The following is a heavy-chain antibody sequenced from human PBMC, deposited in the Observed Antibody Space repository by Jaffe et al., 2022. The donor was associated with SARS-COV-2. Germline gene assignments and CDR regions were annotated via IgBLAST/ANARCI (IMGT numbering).Heavy chain of an antibody. D-gene: IGHD3-22*01. CDR3: ARDLAQTNYYYDSGGYYFDY. CDR2: IYHSGST. Sequence: QVQLQESGPGLVKPSETLSLTCTVSAYSISGGYYWGWIRQSPGTGLEYIGNIYHSGSTHYNPSLKSRVTISVDTSKNQFSLELRSVTAADTAVYYCARDLAQTNYYYDSGGYYFDYWGQGTLVTVSS. J-gene: IGHJ4*02. V-gene: IGHV4-38-2*02. CDR1: AYSISGGYY.